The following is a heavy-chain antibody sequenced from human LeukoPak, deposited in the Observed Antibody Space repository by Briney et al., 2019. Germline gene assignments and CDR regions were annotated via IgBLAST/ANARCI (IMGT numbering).Heavy chain of an antibody. Sequence: ASVKVSCNASGYTFTSYAMHWVRQAPGQRLEWMGWINAGNGNTKYSQKFQGRVTITRDTFASTAYMELSSLRSEDTAVYYCARGVVVPAANWFDPWGQGTLVTVSS. CDR1: GYTFTSYA. V-gene: IGHV1-3*01. CDR2: INAGNGNT. CDR3: ARGVVVPAANWFDP. D-gene: IGHD2-2*01. J-gene: IGHJ5*02.